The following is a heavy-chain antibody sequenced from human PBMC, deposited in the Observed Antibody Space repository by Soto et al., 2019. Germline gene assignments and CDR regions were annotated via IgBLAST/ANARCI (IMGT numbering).Heavy chain of an antibody. CDR3: ARHASGYAILFDY. D-gene: IGHD5-12*01. J-gene: IGHJ4*02. Sequence: PSETLSLTCTVSGGSISSYYWSWIRQPPGKGLEWIGYIYYSGSTNYNPSLKSRVTISVDTSKNQFSLKLGSVTAADTAVYYCARHASGYAILFDYWGQGTLVTVSS. V-gene: IGHV4-59*08. CDR1: GGSISSYY. CDR2: IYYSGST.